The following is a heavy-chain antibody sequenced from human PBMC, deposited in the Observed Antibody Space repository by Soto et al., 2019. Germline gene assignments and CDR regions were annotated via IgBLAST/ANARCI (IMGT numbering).Heavy chain of an antibody. CDR2: ISSSGTSA. CDR3: ARGHHVLRFFDWDWLDP. Sequence: QVQLVESGGGLVKPGGSLRLSCAASGFTFSDDYMSWIRQAPGKGLEYVSYISSSGTSAYNADSVKGRFTVSRDNAKNSLYVQMNSLRVEDTAVYYCARGHHVLRFFDWDWLDPRGQGTLVTVSS. J-gene: IGHJ5*02. CDR1: GFTFSDDY. V-gene: IGHV3-11*01. D-gene: IGHD3-9*01.